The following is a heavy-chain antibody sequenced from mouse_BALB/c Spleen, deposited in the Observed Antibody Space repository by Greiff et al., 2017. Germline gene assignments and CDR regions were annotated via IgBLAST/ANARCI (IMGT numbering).Heavy chain of an antibody. CDR2: INPYNDGT. Sequence: EVQLQESGPELVKPGASVKMSCKASGYTFTSYVMHWVKQKPGQGLEWIGYINPYNDGTKYNEKFKGKATLTSDKSSSTAYMELSSLTSEDSAVYYCAGLYDGYYGAYWGQGTLVTVSA. V-gene: IGHV1-14*01. CDR3: AGLYDGYYGAY. D-gene: IGHD2-3*01. CDR1: GYTFTSYV. J-gene: IGHJ3*01.